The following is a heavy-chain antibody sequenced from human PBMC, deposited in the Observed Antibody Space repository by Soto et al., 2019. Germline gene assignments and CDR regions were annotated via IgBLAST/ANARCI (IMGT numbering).Heavy chain of an antibody. J-gene: IGHJ4*02. D-gene: IGHD3-16*02. CDR2: INSDGSST. V-gene: IGHV3-74*01. CDR1: GFTFSSYW. CDR3: ASDILVSRFGY. Sequence: EVQLVESGGGLVQPGGSLRLSCAASGFTFSSYWMHWVRQAPGKGLVWVSRINSDGSSTSYADSVKGRFTISRDNARNTRYLHMNSLRAEDTAVYYCASDILVSRFGYWGQGTLVTVSS.